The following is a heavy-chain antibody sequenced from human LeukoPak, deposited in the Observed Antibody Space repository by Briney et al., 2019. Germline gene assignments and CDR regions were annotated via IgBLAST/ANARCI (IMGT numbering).Heavy chain of an antibody. CDR2: IYHSGST. V-gene: IGHV4-38-2*02. D-gene: IGHD4-17*01. J-gene: IGHJ5*02. CDR3: ARHKGGHDYGDYWRYNWFDP. Sequence: SETLSLTCTVSGYSISSGYYWGWIRQPPGKGREWIGSIYHSGSTYYNPSLKRRVTISVDTSKNPFSLKLSSVTAADTAVYYCARHKGGHDYGDYWRYNWFDPWGQGTLVTVSS. CDR1: GYSISSGYY.